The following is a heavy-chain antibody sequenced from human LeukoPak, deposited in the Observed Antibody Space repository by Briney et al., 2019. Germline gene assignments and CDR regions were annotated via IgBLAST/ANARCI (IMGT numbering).Heavy chain of an antibody. CDR2: ISSDGDTI. J-gene: IGHJ4*02. Sequence: SGGSLRLSCVASGFTFSNFRMNWVRQAPGKGPEWVSYISSDGDTIYYADFVQGRFTISRDNAQNSLHLQMNSLRAEDTAVYYCNSRNIDSGGQGTLVTVSS. V-gene: IGHV3-48*04. CDR1: GFTFSNFR. D-gene: IGHD1-14*01. CDR3: NSRNIDS.